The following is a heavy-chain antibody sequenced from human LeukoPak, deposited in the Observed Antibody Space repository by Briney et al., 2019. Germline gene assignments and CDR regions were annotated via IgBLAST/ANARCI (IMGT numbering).Heavy chain of an antibody. D-gene: IGHD6-19*01. J-gene: IGHJ4*02. Sequence: PSETLSLTCTVSGGSISSNEDYWSWVRQHPGKGLEWIGYIYYSGTTYYNPSLQSRLTISVDTSKNQFSLQLNSVTPEDTAVYYCARAPRGSGCDYWSQGALVTVSS. CDR2: IYYSGTT. CDR3: ARAPRGSGCDY. CDR1: GGSISSNEDY. V-gene: IGHV4-31*03.